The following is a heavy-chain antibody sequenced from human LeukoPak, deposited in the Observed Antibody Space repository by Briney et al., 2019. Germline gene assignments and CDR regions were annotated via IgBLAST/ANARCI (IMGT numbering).Heavy chain of an antibody. CDR3: ARGPQNSYGSGTYYDGVFDN. CDR1: GFTFSTYW. J-gene: IGHJ4*02. D-gene: IGHD3-10*01. CDR2: VNGNGRST. V-gene: IGHV3-74*01. Sequence: GGSLILSCAASGFTFSTYWMHWVRQAPGKGLVWVSRVNGNGRSTNYADSVKGLFTISRDTAKNTLYLQMNSLRAENTAVYFCARGPQNSYGSGTYYDGVFDNWGQGTLVSVAS.